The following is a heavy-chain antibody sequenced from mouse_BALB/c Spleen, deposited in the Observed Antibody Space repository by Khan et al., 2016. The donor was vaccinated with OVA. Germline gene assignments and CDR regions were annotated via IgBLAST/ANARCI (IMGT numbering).Heavy chain of an antibody. CDR1: GFSLTSYG. V-gene: IGHV2-6-1*01. D-gene: IGHD2-10*01. J-gene: IGHJ4*01. Sequence: QVQLKQSGPGLVAPSQSLSLTCTISGFSLTSYGVHWDRQPPGKGLEGLVVIWSDGSTTYNSALKSRLTISKDNSKNQVFLKMNSLQTDDTAVYVCARQPYYHYNIMDYWGQGTSVTVSS. CDR2: IWSDGST. CDR3: ARQPYYHYNIMDY.